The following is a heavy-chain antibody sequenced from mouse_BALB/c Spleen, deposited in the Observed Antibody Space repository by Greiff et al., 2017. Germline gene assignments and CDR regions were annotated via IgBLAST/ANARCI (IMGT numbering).Heavy chain of an antibody. V-gene: IGHV1-80*01. CDR3: ARYGSSHWYFDV. CDR2: IYPGDGDT. Sequence: QVQLQQSGAELVRPGSSVKISCKASGYAFSSYWMNWVKQRPGQGLEWIGQIYPGDGDTNYNGKFKGKATLTADKSSSTAYMQLSSLTSEDSAVYFCARYGSSHWYFDVWGAGTTVTVSS. D-gene: IGHD1-1*01. J-gene: IGHJ1*01. CDR1: GYAFSSYW.